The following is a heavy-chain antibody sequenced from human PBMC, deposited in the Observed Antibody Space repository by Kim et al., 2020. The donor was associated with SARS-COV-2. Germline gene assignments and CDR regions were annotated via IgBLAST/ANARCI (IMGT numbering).Heavy chain of an antibody. J-gene: IGHJ6*02. CDR1: GFTFSSYA. D-gene: IGHD3-10*01. V-gene: IGHV3-23*01. CDR2: ISGSGGST. CDR3: AKFDWFGDKHYHAMDV. Sequence: GGSLRLSCAASGFTFSSYAMTWVRQAPGKGLEWVSVISGSGGSTYYADSVKGRFTISRDNSKNTLYLQMNSLRVEDTAVYYCAKFDWFGDKHYHAMDVWGQGTTVTVSS.